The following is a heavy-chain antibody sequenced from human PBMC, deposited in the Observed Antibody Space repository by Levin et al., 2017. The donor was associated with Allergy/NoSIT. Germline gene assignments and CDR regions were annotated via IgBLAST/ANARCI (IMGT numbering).Heavy chain of an antibody. J-gene: IGHJ4*02. D-gene: IGHD1-1*01. CDR3: AKGPLSRFELQPQGY. CDR2: ISGSGGST. V-gene: IGHV3-23*01. CDR1: GFTFSSYA. Sequence: GGSLRLSCAASGFTFSSYAMSWVRQAPGKGLEWVSAISGSGGSTYYADSVKGRFTISRDNSKNTLYLQMNSLRAEDTAVYYCAKGPLSRFELQPQGYWGQGTLVTVSS.